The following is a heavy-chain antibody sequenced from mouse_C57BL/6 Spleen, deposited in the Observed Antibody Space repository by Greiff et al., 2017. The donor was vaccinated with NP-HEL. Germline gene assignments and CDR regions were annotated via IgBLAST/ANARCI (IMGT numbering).Heavy chain of an antibody. CDR3: ARYPIYYYGSSYDYYAMDY. CDR2: IHPNSGST. CDR1: GYTFTSFW. V-gene: IGHV1-64*01. J-gene: IGHJ4*01. Sequence: QVQLQQSGAELVKPGASVKLSCKASGYTFTSFWMHWVKQRPGQGLEWIGMIHPNSGSTNYNEKFKSKATLTVDKSSSTAYMQLSSLTSEDSAVYYCARYPIYYYGSSYDYYAMDYWGQGTSVTVSS. D-gene: IGHD1-1*01.